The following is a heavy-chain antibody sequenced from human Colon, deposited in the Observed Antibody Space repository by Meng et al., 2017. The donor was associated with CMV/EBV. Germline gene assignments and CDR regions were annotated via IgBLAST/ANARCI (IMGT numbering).Heavy chain of an antibody. D-gene: IGHD3/OR15-3a*01. Sequence: GSLRLSCAVSGGSLSSYYWSWIRETPGKGLEWIGEINHRGNTNYNLSLKSRTSISIDTSKNQFSLKLRSVTAADTAVYYCARGGLVYDYGEEYYYFYGIDVWAQGTTVTVSS. CDR2: INHRGNT. J-gene: IGHJ6*02. CDR3: ARGGLVYDYGEEYYYFYGIDV. CDR1: GGSLSSYY. V-gene: IGHV4-34*01.